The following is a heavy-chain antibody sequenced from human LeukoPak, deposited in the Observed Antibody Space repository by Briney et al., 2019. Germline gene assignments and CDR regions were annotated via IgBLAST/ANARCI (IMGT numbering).Heavy chain of an antibody. J-gene: IGHJ5*02. Sequence: GASVKVSCKASGYTFTGYYMHWVRQAPGQGLEWMGWINPNSGGTNYAQNFQGRVTMTRDTSISTAYMELSRLRSDDTAVYYCARDGYDFWSGYYTTVWFDPWGQGTLVTVSS. V-gene: IGHV1-2*02. CDR3: ARDGYDFWSGYYTTVWFDP. CDR2: INPNSGGT. CDR1: GYTFTGYY. D-gene: IGHD3-3*01.